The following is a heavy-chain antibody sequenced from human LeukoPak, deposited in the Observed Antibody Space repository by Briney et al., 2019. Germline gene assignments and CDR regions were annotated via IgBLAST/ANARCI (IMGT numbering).Heavy chain of an antibody. V-gene: IGHV1-69*04. CDR1: GGTFSSYA. CDR2: IFPILGIA. J-gene: IGHJ4*02. Sequence: GASVKVSCKASGGTFSSYAISWVRQAPGQGLEWMGRIFPILGIANYAQKFQGRVTITADKSTSTAYMELSSLRSEDTAVYYCARESVAGQNLDYWGQGTLVTVSS. D-gene: IGHD6-19*01. CDR3: ARESVAGQNLDY.